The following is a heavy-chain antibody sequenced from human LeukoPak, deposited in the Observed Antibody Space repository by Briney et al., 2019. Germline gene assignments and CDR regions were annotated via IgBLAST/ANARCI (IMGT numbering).Heavy chain of an antibody. J-gene: IGHJ4*02. CDR3: ARAYSSSSIFDY. Sequence: SETLSLTCTVSGYSISSGYYWGWIRQPPGKGLEWVGTMYHSGNTYYNPSLKSRVTISVDTSKNQFSLKLTSVTAADTAVYYCARAYSSSSIFDYWGQGTLVTVSS. CDR2: MYHSGNT. D-gene: IGHD6-6*01. V-gene: IGHV4-38-2*02. CDR1: GYSISSGYY.